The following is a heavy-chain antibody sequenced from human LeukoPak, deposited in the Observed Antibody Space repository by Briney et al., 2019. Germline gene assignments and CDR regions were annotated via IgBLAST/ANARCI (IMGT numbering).Heavy chain of an antibody. J-gene: IGHJ6*03. V-gene: IGHV6-1*01. CDR2: TYYRSKWYN. CDR1: GDSVSSNSAA. D-gene: IGHD6-6*01. CDR3: ARDLVPEYNSSSVYYYYMDV. Sequence: SQTLSLTCAISGDSVSSNSAAWNWIRQSPSRGLEWLGRTYYRSKWYNDYAVSVKSRITINPDTSKNQFSLQLNPVTPEDTAVYYCARDLVPEYNSSSVYYYYMDVWGKGTTVTVSS.